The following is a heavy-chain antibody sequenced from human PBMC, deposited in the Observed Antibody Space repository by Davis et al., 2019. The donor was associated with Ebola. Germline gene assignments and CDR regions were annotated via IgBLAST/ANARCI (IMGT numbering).Heavy chain of an antibody. CDR2: IYHSGST. V-gene: IGHV4-4*02. CDR1: GGSISSSNW. CDR3: ARDTYYDILTN. D-gene: IGHD3-9*01. J-gene: IGHJ4*02. Sequence: SETLSLTCAVSGGSISSSNWWSWVRQPPGKGLEWIGEIYHSGSTNYNPSLKSRVTILVDKSKNQFSLKLSSVTAADTAVYYCARDTYYDILTNWGQGTLVTVSS.